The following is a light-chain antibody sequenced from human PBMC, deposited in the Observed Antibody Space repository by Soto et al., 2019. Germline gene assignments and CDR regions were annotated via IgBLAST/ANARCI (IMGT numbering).Light chain of an antibody. Sequence: TLTKSPGERATLSCRASQNISRSLAWYQQKPGQGPSLLIYGTSTRAGGVPARFSGGGSGTEFTLTITSLQSEDFAVSYCQQYKNWHPCTFAQGTKV. J-gene: IGKJ1*01. CDR1: QNISRS. CDR2: GTS. V-gene: IGKV3-15*01. CDR3: QQYKNWHPCT.